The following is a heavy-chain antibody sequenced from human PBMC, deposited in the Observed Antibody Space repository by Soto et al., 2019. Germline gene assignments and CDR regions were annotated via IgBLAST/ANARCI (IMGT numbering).Heavy chain of an antibody. D-gene: IGHD3-22*01. J-gene: IGHJ4*02. Sequence: EVQLVESGGGLVQPGGSLRLSCAASGFTFNDYWMGWVRQAPGKGLEWVANIKQDESEKNYVDSVKGRFTISRDNAKNSLYLQMNDRSAKDTAFYFCAGDSFSGNYDGRRFPYYFNHGGQEPLDTVSS. CDR2: IKQDESEK. CDR3: AGDSFSGNYDGRRFPYYFNH. V-gene: IGHV3-7*01. CDR1: GFTFNDYW.